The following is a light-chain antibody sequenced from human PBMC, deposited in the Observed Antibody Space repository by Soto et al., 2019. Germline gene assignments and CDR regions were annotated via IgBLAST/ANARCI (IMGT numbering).Light chain of an antibody. CDR1: SNDVGGYNY. Sequence: QSVLTQPPSASGSPGQPVTISCTGTSNDVGGYNYVSWYQQHPGKAPKLIIYEVTQRPSGVPDRFSGSKSGNTASLTVSGLQAEVFLDYSCTSYVGSKYLHVF. CDR3: TSYVGSKYLHV. V-gene: IGLV2-8*01. CDR2: EVT. J-gene: IGLJ1*01.